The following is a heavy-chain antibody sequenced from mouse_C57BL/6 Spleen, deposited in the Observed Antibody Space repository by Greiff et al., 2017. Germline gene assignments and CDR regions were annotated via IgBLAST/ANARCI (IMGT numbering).Heavy chain of an antibody. CDR2: IHPNSGST. V-gene: IGHV1-64*01. CDR3: ESPYPSGAMDC. Sequence: QVQLQQPGAELVKPGASVKLSCKASGYTFTSYWMHWVKQRPGQGLEWIGMIHPNSGSTNYNEKFKSKATLTVDKSSSTAYMQLSSLASEDSAVYYSESPYPSGAMDCWGKGTSVTVSS. D-gene: IGHD3-1*01. CDR1: GYTFTSYW. J-gene: IGHJ4*01.